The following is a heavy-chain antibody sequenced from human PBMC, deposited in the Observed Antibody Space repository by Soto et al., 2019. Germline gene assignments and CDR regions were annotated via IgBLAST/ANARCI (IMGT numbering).Heavy chain of an antibody. CDR3: ARGEVVALGY. Sequence: SESMALTCTVSGDSINRGGYPWSWIRQPPGKGLERIGYIYHSGSTYYNPSLKSRVTILVDRSKNQFSLKLSSVTAADTAVYYCARGEVVALGYWGQGTLVTVSS. J-gene: IGHJ4*02. V-gene: IGHV4-30-2*01. CDR1: GDSINRGGYP. D-gene: IGHD2-15*01. CDR2: IYHSGST.